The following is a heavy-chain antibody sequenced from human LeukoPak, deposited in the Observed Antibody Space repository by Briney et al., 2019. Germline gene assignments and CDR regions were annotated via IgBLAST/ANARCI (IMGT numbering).Heavy chain of an antibody. Sequence: PGGSLRPSCAASGFTFSSFSMTWVRQAPGKGLEWVSSIIVSGTTYYADSVKGRFTISRDSFRGTLFLQMDSLRVEDTAVYFCAKGSVGNADFASWGQGALVAVSS. V-gene: IGHV3-23*01. J-gene: IGHJ4*02. CDR1: GFTFSSFS. CDR3: AKGSVGNADFAS. CDR2: IIVSGTT. D-gene: IGHD6-25*01.